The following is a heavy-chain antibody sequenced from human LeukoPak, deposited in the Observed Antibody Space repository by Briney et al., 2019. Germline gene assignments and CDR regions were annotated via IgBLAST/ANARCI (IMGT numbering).Heavy chain of an antibody. CDR3: AKEFPASAMASENFDY. CDR1: GFTFSSYG. V-gene: IGHV3-30*02. CDR2: IWYDGSNK. Sequence: PGGSLRLSCAASGFTFSSYGMHWVRQAPGKGLEWVAVIWYDGSNKYYADSVKGRFTISRDNSKNTLYLQMNSLRAEDTAVYYCAKEFPASAMASENFDYWGQGTLVTVSS. D-gene: IGHD5-18*01. J-gene: IGHJ4*02.